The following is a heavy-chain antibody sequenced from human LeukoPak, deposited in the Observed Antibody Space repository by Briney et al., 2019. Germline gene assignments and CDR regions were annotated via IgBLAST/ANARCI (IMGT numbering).Heavy chain of an antibody. J-gene: IGHJ5*02. CDR3: ARAKDSSGYYYNWFDP. V-gene: IGHV6-1*01. Sequence: HSQTLSLTCAISGDSVSSNSAAWNWIRQSPSRGPEWLRRTYYRSKWYNDYAVSVKSRITINPDTSKNQFSLQLNSVTPEDTAVYYCARAKDSSGYYYNWFDPWGQGTLVTVSS. CDR2: TYYRSKWYN. D-gene: IGHD3-22*01. CDR1: GDSVSSNSAA.